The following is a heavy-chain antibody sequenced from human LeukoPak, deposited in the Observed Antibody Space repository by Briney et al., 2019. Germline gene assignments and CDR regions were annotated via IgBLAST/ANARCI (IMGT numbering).Heavy chain of an antibody. Sequence: SETLSLTCTVSGGSISSSSYYWGWIRQPPGKGLEWIGEIYHSGSTNYNPSLKSRVTISVDKSKNQFSLKLSSVTAADTAVYYCARVRISGNSGVVDYWGQGTLVTVSS. J-gene: IGHJ4*02. V-gene: IGHV4-39*07. CDR3: ARVRISGNSGVVDY. CDR2: IYHSGST. CDR1: GGSISSSSYY. D-gene: IGHD4-23*01.